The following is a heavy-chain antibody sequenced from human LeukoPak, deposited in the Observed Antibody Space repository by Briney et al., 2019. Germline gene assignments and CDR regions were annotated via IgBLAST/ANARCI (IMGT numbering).Heavy chain of an antibody. CDR2: MYCSGST. J-gene: IGHJ3*01. CDR1: GGSISSSSYY. D-gene: IGHD2-2*01. CDR3: ARHRVPAADDAFDV. V-gene: IGHV4-39*01. Sequence: PSETLSLTCTVSGGSISSSSYYWGWIRQPPGKGLEWIGTMYCSGSTYYSPSLKGRVTISVDTSKNQFSLYLNSVTAADTAVYYCARHRVPAADDAFDVWGQGTMVTASS.